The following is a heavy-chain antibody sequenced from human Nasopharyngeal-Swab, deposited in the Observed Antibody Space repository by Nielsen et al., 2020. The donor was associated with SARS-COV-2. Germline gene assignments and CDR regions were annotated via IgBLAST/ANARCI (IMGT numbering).Heavy chain of an antibody. Sequence: SETLSLTCTVSRGSISSYYWSWIRQPPGKGLEWIGYIYYSGSTNYNPSLKSRVTISVDTSKNQFSLKLSSVTAADTAVYYCARHKVGSTMVRDDAFDIWGQGTMVTVSS. D-gene: IGHD3-10*01. CDR1: RGSISSYY. J-gene: IGHJ3*02. CDR2: IYYSGST. CDR3: ARHKVGSTMVRDDAFDI. V-gene: IGHV4-59*08.